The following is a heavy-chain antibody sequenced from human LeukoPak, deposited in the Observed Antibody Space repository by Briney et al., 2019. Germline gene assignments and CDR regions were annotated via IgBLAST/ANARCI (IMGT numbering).Heavy chain of an antibody. CDR1: GFTFSSYS. D-gene: IGHD3-3*01. V-gene: IGHV3-21*01. Sequence: GGSLRLSCAASGFTFSSYSMNWVRQAPGKGLEWVSSISTSSVYTYYTDSVKGRFSISRDNAKNSLFLQMNSLRAEDTAVYYCARDSNYNYWGGSGYWGQGTLVTVSS. CDR2: ISTSSVYT. CDR3: ARDSNYNYWGGSGY. J-gene: IGHJ4*02.